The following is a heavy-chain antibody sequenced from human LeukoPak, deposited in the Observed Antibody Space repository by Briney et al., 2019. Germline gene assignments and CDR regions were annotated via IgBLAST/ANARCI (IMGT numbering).Heavy chain of an antibody. CDR2: IYYSGST. Sequence: PSETLSLTCTVSGGSISSSSYYWGWIRQPPGKGLEWIGSIYYSGSTYYNPSLKSRVTISVDTSKNQFSLKLSSVTAADMAVYYCARDNTYYYDSSGYYAFDYWGQGTLVTVSS. V-gene: IGHV4-39*07. D-gene: IGHD3-22*01. CDR3: ARDNTYYYDSSGYYAFDY. CDR1: GGSISSSSYY. J-gene: IGHJ4*02.